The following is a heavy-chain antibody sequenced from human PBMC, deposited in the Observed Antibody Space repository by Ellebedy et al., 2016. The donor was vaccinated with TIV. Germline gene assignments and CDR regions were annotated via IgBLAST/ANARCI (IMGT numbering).Heavy chain of an antibody. V-gene: IGHV3-21*01. J-gene: IGHJ6*02. CDR1: ASAFNTYS. Sequence: PGGSLRLSCVASASAFNTYSMNWVRQAPGKRLEWVASISSTSSFIHYADSVKGRFTISRDNAKNTLYLEMTSLRAEDTAVYYCATDVSYRMDVWGQGTTVTV. CDR3: ATDVSYRMDV. D-gene: IGHD5/OR15-5a*01. CDR2: ISSTSSFI.